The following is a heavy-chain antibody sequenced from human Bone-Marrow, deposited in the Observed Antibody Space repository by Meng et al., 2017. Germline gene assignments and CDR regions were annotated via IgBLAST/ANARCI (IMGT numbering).Heavy chain of an antibody. J-gene: IGHJ5*02. CDR1: GGSISSGSYY. D-gene: IGHD3-22*01. V-gene: IGHV4-31*03. CDR3: ARYVFDSSSLYSNWFDP. CDR2: IHYSGST. Sequence: QVQLQESGPGLVKPSQTLSPTCTVSGGSISSGSYYWGWIRQLPGKGLEWIAYIHYSGSTYYSPSLKSRVTISVDTSKNQLSLELSSMTAADTALYYCARYVFDSSSLYSNWFDPWGQGILVTVSS.